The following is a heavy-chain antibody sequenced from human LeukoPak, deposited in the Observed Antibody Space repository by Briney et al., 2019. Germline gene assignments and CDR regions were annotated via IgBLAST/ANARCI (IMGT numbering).Heavy chain of an antibody. CDR3: AKAGSMSWYDY. V-gene: IGHV3-23*01. CDR1: GFTFSSYA. CDR2: ISASGGST. D-gene: IGHD6-13*01. J-gene: IGHJ4*02. Sequence: PGGSLRLSCAASGFTFSSYAMSWVRQAPGKGLEWVSDISASGGSTYYADSVKGRFTISRDNSKSTLSLQMNSLRGEDTAVYYCAKAGSMSWYDYWGQGTLVTVSS.